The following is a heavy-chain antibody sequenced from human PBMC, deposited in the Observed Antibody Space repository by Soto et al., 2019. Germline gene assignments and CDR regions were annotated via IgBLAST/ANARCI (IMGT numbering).Heavy chain of an antibody. CDR2: ISYGGSNK. J-gene: IGHJ4*02. Sequence: HPGGSLRLSCAASGFTFSSYGMHWVRQAPGKGLEWVAVISYGGSNKYYADSVKGRFTISRDNSKNTLYLQMNSLRAEDTAVYYCAKDRDWNDFLGEHYFDYWGQGTLVTVSS. V-gene: IGHV3-30*18. CDR1: GFTFSSYG. D-gene: IGHD1-1*01. CDR3: AKDRDWNDFLGEHYFDY.